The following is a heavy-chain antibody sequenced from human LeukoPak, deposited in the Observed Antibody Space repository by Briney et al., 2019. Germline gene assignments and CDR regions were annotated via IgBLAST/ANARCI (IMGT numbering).Heavy chain of an antibody. D-gene: IGHD5-18*01. V-gene: IGHV4-59*01. CDR3: ARVEKIQLWLQADY. Sequence: SETLSLTCAVYGGSFSGYYWSWIRQPPGKGLEWIGYIYYSGSTNYNPSLKSRVTISVDTSKNQFSLKLSSVTAADTAVYYCARVEKIQLWLQADYWGQGTLVTVSS. CDR1: GGSFSGYY. J-gene: IGHJ4*02. CDR2: IYYSGST.